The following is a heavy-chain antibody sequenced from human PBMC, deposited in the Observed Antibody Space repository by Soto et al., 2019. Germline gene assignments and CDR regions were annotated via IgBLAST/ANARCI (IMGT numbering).Heavy chain of an antibody. V-gene: IGHV4-59*01. D-gene: IGHD1-20*01. CDR2: IYYSGST. CDR3: ASGYNWNHYFDY. J-gene: IGHJ4*02. Sequence: QPPGKGLEWIGYIYYSGSTNYNPSLKSRVTRSVDTSKNQFSLKLSSVTAADTAVYYCASGYNWNHYFDYWGQGTLVTVSS.